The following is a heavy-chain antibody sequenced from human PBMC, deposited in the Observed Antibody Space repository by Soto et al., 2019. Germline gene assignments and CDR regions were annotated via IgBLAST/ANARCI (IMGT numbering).Heavy chain of an antibody. CDR1: EFTFSDYY. CDR2: ISSSGNTI. J-gene: IGHJ3*02. CDR3: ARRYSGGRAFDI. V-gene: IGHV3-11*01. D-gene: IGHD5-12*01. Sequence: ESGGGLVRPGESLRLSCAASEFTFSDYYMSWIRQAPGKGLEWVSYISSSGNTIYYADSVKGRFTISRDNAKNSLYLQMNSLRAEDTAVYYCARRYSGGRAFDICGQGTMVTVS.